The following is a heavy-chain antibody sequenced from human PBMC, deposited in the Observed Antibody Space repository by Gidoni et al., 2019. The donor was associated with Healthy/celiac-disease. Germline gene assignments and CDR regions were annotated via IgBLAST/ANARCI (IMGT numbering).Heavy chain of an antibody. Sequence: QVQLVQSGAEVKKPGSSVKVSCKASGGTFSSYAISWVRQAPGQGLEWMGGITPIFGTANYAQKCQGRVTITADESTSTAYMELSSLRSEDTAVYYCAREIVVPAARGGWFDPWGQGTLVTVSS. CDR2: ITPIFGTA. D-gene: IGHD2-2*01. CDR1: GGTFSSYA. CDR3: AREIVVPAARGGWFDP. J-gene: IGHJ5*02. V-gene: IGHV1-69*01.